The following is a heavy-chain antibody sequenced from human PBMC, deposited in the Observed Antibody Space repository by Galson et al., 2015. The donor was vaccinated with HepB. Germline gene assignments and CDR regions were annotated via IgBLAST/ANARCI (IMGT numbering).Heavy chain of an antibody. Sequence: SLRLSCAASGLTFSNFGMHWVRQAPGKGLEWLAIISYDGSNKQYADSVKGRFTISGDNSKNTLSLQMNSLRSEDTAVYYCAKSQDGYTLGDYWGQGTLVTVSS. D-gene: IGHD5-24*01. J-gene: IGHJ4*02. CDR3: AKSQDGYTLGDY. CDR2: ISYDGSNK. V-gene: IGHV3-30*18. CDR1: GLTFSNFG.